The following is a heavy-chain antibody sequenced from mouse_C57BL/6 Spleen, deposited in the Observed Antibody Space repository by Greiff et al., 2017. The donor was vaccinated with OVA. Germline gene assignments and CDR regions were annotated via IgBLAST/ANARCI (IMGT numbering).Heavy chain of an antibody. CDR1: GYAFTNYL. D-gene: IGHD3-2*02. CDR2: INPGSGGT. J-gene: IGHJ4*01. V-gene: IGHV1-54*01. CDR3: ARQGSSGYGAMDY. Sequence: VQLQQSGAELVRPGTSVKVSCKASGYAFTNYLIEWVKQRPGQGLEWIGVINPGSGGTNYNETFKGKATLTADKSSSTAYMQLSSLTSEDSAVYFCARQGSSGYGAMDYWGQGTSVTVSS.